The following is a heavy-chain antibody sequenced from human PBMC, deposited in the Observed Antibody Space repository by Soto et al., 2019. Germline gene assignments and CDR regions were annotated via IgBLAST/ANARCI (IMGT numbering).Heavy chain of an antibody. J-gene: IGHJ6*02. D-gene: IGHD3-3*01. CDR1: GGTFSSYA. V-gene: IGHV1-69*01. CDR2: IIPIFGTA. CDR3: ARAPGLEWLPSPTYYYYGMDV. Sequence: QVQLVQSGAEVKKPGSSVKVSCKASGGTFSSYAISWVRQAPGQGLEWMGGIIPIFGTANYAQKFQGRVTITADESTSTAYMELSSLRSEDTVVYYCARAPGLEWLPSPTYYYYGMDVWGQGTTVTVSS.